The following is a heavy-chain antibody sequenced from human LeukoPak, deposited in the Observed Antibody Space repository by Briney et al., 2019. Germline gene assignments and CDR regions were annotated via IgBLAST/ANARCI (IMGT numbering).Heavy chain of an antibody. J-gene: IGHJ4*02. V-gene: IGHV4-59*12. D-gene: IGHD5-24*01. CDR2: VYNSGDT. Sequence: SETLSLTCTVSGGSTSSDYWSWVRQSPGKGLEWVGYVYNSGDTGKNPSLKSRVTILLDTSKNQFSLKLSSVTAADTAVYYCARAGHGDGYNSELGYWGQGTLVTVSS. CDR1: GGSTSSDY. CDR3: ARAGHGDGYNSELGY.